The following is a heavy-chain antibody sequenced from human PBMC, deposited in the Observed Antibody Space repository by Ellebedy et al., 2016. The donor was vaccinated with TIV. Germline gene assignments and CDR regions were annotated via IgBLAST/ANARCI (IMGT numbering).Heavy chain of an antibody. J-gene: IGHJ4*02. CDR3: AKWTVGYCSSASCYTGDY. CDR1: GVSFNNYY. CDR2: FNLRGTT. V-gene: IGHV4-34*01. D-gene: IGHD2-2*02. Sequence: MPSETLSLTCAVYGVSFNNYYWSWIRQFPGKGLEWIGEFNLRGTTNYNPSLKSRFTISVDTSKNWFSLKLNSVTAADTAVYYCAKWTVGYCSSASCYTGDYWGQGTRVTVSS.